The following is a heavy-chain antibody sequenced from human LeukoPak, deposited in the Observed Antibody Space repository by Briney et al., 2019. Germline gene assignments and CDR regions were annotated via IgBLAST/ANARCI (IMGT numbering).Heavy chain of an antibody. Sequence: GESLKISCKGSGYSFTSYWIGWVRQMPGKGLDWMGIIYPGDSDTRYSPPFQGQVTMSVDKSISTAYLQWSGLKASDSAMYYCARLPSSKESYYYYYMDVWGKGTTVTVSS. CDR1: GYSFTSYW. J-gene: IGHJ6*03. CDR3: ARLPSSKESYYYYYMDV. V-gene: IGHV5-51*01. CDR2: IYPGDSDT. D-gene: IGHD6-6*01.